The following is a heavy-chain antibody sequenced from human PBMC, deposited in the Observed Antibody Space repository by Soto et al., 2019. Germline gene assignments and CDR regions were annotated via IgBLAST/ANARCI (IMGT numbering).Heavy chain of an antibody. V-gene: IGHV5-51*01. CDR1: GYSFTSYW. Sequence: GETLKISCKGSGYSFTSYWIGWVRQMPGKGLEWMGIIYPGDSDTRYSPSFRGQVTISADKSISTAYLQWSSLKASDTAMYYCVRHSDYYGSGSYLSLYYYGMDVWGQGTTVTVSS. CDR2: IYPGDSDT. D-gene: IGHD3-10*01. J-gene: IGHJ6*02. CDR3: VRHSDYYGSGSYLSLYYYGMDV.